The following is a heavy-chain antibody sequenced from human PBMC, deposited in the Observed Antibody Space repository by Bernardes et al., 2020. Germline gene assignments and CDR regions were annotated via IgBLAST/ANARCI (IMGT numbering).Heavy chain of an antibody. Sequence: GGSLRLSCSASGFTFGIYAMHWVRQAPGKGLEYVSAISSHGDRTYYADSVKGRFTISRDSSKRMLYLQMSSLRAEDTAVYYCVKDTEVDYHDSSGYYPNFFDCWGQGTLVTVSS. CDR1: GFTFGIYA. V-gene: IGHV3-64D*06. J-gene: IGHJ4*02. D-gene: IGHD3-22*01. CDR3: VKDTEVDYHDSSGYYPNFFDC. CDR2: ISSHGDRT.